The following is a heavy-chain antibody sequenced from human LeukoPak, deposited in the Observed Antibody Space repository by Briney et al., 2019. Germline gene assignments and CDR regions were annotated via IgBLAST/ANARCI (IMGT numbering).Heavy chain of an antibody. D-gene: IGHD1-26*01. J-gene: IGHJ6*02. CDR3: ARDSEPGLDV. Sequence: ETLSLTCAVYGGSFSGCYWSWVRQAPGKGLEWVANIKQDGSEKYYVDSVKGRFTISRDNAKNSLYLQMNSLRAEDTAVYYCARDSEPGLDVWGQGTTVTVSS. CDR1: GGSFSGCY. CDR2: IKQDGSEK. V-gene: IGHV3-7*01.